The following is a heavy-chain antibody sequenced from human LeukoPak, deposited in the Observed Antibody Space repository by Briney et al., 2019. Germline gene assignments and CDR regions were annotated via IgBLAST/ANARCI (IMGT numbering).Heavy chain of an antibody. J-gene: IGHJ4*02. D-gene: IGHD6-19*01. Sequence: GGSLTLSCEASGFTFDDYAMHWVRQAPGKGLEWVSLITGDGGRTYFADSVKGRFTISRDNRKNSLYLQMNSLRTDDTALYYCAREEPIAVAGYFDCWGQASLVTVSS. V-gene: IGHV3-43*02. CDR3: AREEPIAVAGYFDC. CDR1: GFTFDDYA. CDR2: ITGDGGRT.